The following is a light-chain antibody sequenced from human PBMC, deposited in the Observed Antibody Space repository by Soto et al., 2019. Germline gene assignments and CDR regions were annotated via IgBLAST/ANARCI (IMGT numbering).Light chain of an antibody. CDR3: QQYGASPFT. V-gene: IGKV3-20*01. J-gene: IGKJ3*01. CDR2: GVS. CDR1: QSVVSSS. Sequence: EIVLTQSPGTLSLSPGERATLSCRASQSVVSSSLAWYQQKPGQAPRLLMYGVSSRATGIPDRFSGSGSGTAFTLTISGLEPDDFAVYYCQQYGASPFTFGPGTRLEI.